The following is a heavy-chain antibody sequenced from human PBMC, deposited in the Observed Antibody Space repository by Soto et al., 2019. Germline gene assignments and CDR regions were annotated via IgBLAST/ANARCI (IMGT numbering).Heavy chain of an antibody. CDR1: SGSINSGRW. D-gene: IGHD3-10*01. J-gene: IGHJ4*02. V-gene: IGHV4-4*02. CDR2: IYHSGRN. Sequence: QVQLQESGPGLVEPSGTLSLTCSVSSGSINSGRWWSWVRQPPGKGLEWIGEIYHSGRNNYNPSLKSRVTISVDTSKNQFSLRLTSVTAAGTAVYYCARSPGSWSLDYWGQGTLVTVSS. CDR3: ARSPGSWSLDY.